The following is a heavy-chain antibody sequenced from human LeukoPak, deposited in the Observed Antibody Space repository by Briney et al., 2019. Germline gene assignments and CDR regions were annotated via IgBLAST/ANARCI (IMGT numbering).Heavy chain of an antibody. V-gene: IGHV3-11*04. CDR2: ISSSGSTI. J-gene: IGHJ3*02. D-gene: IGHD5-18*01. Sequence: GGSLRLSCAASGFTFSDYYMSWIRQAPGKGLEWVSYISSSGSTIYYADSVKGRFTISRDNAKNSLYLQMNSLRAEDTAVYYCAKDPRGYSYGPGAFDIWGQGTMVTVSS. CDR3: AKDPRGYSYGPGAFDI. CDR1: GFTFSDYY.